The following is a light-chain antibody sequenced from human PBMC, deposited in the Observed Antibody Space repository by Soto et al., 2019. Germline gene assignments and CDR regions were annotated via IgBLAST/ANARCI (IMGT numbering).Light chain of an antibody. V-gene: IGLV2-14*03. CDR2: DVS. CDR3: SSYTSSSTLV. J-gene: IGLJ2*01. CDR1: SSDVGGYNY. Sequence: QYALTQPASVSGSPGQSITISCTGTSSDVGGYNYVSWYQQHPGKAPTLIIYDVSNRPSGVSNRFSGSKSGNTASLTIAGLEAEDEADYYCSSYTSSSTLVFGGGTKLTVL.